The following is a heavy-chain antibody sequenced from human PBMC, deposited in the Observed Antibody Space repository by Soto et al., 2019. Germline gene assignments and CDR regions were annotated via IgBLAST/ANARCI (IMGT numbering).Heavy chain of an antibody. CDR3: ARQKIDPRITMIVVVSNDAFDI. V-gene: IGHV4-59*08. CDR2: VSQGGAAAYLAEGETT. CDR1: GAFLNNFF. Sequence: SETLSLTCTVSGAFLNNFFWSWIRQTPGKGLEWIGYVSQGGAAAYLAEGETTGYNPSLESRATISLDLPKNQFSLRLTSVTAADTAVYYCARQKIDPRITMIVVVSNDAFDIWGQGTMVTVSS. D-gene: IGHD3-22*01. J-gene: IGHJ3*02.